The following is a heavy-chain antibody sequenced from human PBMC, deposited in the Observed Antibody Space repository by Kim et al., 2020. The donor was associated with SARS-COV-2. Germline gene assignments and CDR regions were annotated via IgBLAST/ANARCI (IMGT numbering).Heavy chain of an antibody. Sequence: GGSLRLSCAASGFTFSSYAMSWVRQAPGKGLEWVSAISGSGGSTYYADSVTGRFTISRANSKTTLYLQMNILSPEDTAVYYCSTAGLVVVISRLHGGFD. D-gene: IGHD3-22*01. CDR1: GFTFSSYA. J-gene: IGHJ4*01. CDR2: ISGSGGST. CDR3: STAGLVVVISRLHGGFD. V-gene: IGHV3-23*01.